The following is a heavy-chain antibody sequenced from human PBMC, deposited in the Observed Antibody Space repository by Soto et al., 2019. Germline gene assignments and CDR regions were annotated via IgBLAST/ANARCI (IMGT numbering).Heavy chain of an antibody. V-gene: IGHV3-74*01. CDR3: VRGGLSGGFSNYGS. Sequence: PGGSLRLSCAASGFTFSSYSMNWVRQAPGQGLLWVSRIHMDGRTTTYADSVKGRFTISRDNANNMMYLQMNSLRVEDTAVYYCVRGGLSGGFSNYGSWGQGALVTVSS. D-gene: IGHD1-26*01. CDR2: IHMDGRTT. CDR1: GFTFSSYS. J-gene: IGHJ5*02.